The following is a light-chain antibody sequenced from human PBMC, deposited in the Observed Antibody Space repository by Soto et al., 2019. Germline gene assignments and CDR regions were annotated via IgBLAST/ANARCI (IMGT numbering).Light chain of an antibody. Sequence: QSVLAQPASVSGSPGQSITISCTGSSSDVGGYDYVSWYQQHPGKAPKLVLYGVNNRPSGVSNRFSGSKSGNTASLTISGLQAEDEAEYYCSSSTNSITHHVFGAGTKVTVL. J-gene: IGLJ1*01. V-gene: IGLV2-14*01. CDR3: SSSTNSITHHV. CDR1: SSDVGGYDY. CDR2: GVN.